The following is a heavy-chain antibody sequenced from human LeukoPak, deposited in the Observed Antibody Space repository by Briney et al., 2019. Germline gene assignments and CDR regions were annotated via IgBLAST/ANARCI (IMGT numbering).Heavy chain of an antibody. D-gene: IGHD5-18*01. CDR3: AKASGYSYHYVSGGAFDI. CDR2: ISGSGGST. Sequence: PGGSLRLSCAASGYPFSDYAMSWVRQAPGKGLEWVSVISGSGGSTYNADSEKGRFTISRDNSKNTLYLQMNSLRDEDTALYYCAKASGYSYHYVSGGAFDIWGQGTMVTVSS. V-gene: IGHV3-23*01. CDR1: GYPFSDYA. J-gene: IGHJ3*02.